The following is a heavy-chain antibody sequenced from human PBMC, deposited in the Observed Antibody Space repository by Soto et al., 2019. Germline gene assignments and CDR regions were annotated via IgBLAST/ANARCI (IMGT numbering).Heavy chain of an antibody. D-gene: IGHD3-3*01. CDR1: GFTFSSYW. CDR3: ARLNDFWSGYLDY. J-gene: IGHJ4*02. Sequence: PGGSLRLSSAASGFTFSSYWMSWVRQAPGKGLEWVANIKQDGSEKYYVDSVKGRFTISRDNAKNSLYLQMNSLRAEDTAVYYCARLNDFWSGYLDYWGQGTLVTVSS. CDR2: IKQDGSEK. V-gene: IGHV3-7*01.